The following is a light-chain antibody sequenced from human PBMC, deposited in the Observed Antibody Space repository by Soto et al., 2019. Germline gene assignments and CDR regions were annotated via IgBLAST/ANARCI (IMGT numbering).Light chain of an antibody. CDR2: EVG. CDR3: NSYTSSSTHV. Sequence: QSVLTQPASVSGSPGQSITISCTGSSSDVGGHNHVFWYQQHPGKAPKLIIYEVGNRPSGVSNRFSGSKSGNTASLTISGFQAEDEADYYCNSYTSSSTHVFGTGTKVTVL. V-gene: IGLV2-14*01. CDR1: SSDVGGHNH. J-gene: IGLJ1*01.